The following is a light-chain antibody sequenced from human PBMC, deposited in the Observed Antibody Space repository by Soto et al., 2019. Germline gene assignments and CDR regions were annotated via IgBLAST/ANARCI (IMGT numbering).Light chain of an antibody. CDR2: DVS. V-gene: IGLV2-14*01. CDR1: SSDVGGYNY. Sequence: QSVLTNPVYGSGVPLGSLRISRTETSSDVGGYNYVSWYQQHPGKAPKLMIYDVSNRPSGVSNRFSGSKSGNTASLTISGLQAEDEADYYCSSYTRSSTRVFRTGTKVTVL. J-gene: IGLJ1*01. CDR3: SSYTRSSTRV.